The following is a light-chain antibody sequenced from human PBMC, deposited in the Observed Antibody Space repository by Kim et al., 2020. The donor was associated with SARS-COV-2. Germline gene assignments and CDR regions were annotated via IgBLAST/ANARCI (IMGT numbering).Light chain of an antibody. CDR2: DAS. Sequence: SWSPGERATLSCRASQSVSSYLAWYQQKPGQAPRLLIYDASNRATGIPARFSGSGSGTDFTLTISSLEPEDFAAYYCQQRSNWLTFGQGTKVDIK. J-gene: IGKJ1*01. V-gene: IGKV3-11*01. CDR1: QSVSSY. CDR3: QQRSNWLT.